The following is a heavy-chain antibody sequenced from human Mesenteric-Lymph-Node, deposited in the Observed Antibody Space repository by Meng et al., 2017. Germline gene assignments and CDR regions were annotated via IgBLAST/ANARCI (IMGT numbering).Heavy chain of an antibody. V-gene: IGHV4-61*01. J-gene: IGHJ6*02. CDR2: IYYSAST. D-gene: IGHD6-13*01. CDR3: ASECGIAAAGTDYDYYGMDV. Sequence: SETLSLTCTVSGGSVSSGSYYWSWIRQPPGQGLEWIWYIYYSASTNYNPPLKSRVTISVDTSKNQFSLKLNAVTAADTAVYYCASECGIAAAGTDYDYYGMDVWGQGTTVTVSS. CDR1: GGSVSSGSYY.